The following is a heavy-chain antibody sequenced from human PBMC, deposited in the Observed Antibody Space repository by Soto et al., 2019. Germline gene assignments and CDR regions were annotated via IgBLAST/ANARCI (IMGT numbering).Heavy chain of an antibody. D-gene: IGHD1-1*01. Sequence: QVQLQQWGAGLLKPSETLSLTCAVYGESLSGNYWSWLRQAPGKGLEWIGEVNHSGSTNYNPSLKSRVPISVDTARKHCSLRLTSVTAADTSVYYCARGHMAQLELTPVGWFDPWGQGTLGTVSS. CDR1: GESLSGNY. CDR2: VNHSGST. CDR3: ARGHMAQLELTPVGWFDP. V-gene: IGHV4-34*01. J-gene: IGHJ5*02.